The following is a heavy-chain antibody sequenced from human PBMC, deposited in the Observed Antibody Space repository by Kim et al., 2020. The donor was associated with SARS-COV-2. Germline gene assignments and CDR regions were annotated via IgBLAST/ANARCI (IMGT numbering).Heavy chain of an antibody. J-gene: IGHJ4*02. CDR2: INHSGST. CDR1: GGSFSGYY. V-gene: IGHV4-34*01. CDR3: ARSKIAAAPKIDY. Sequence: SETLSLTCAVYGGSFSGYYWSWIRQPPGKGLEWIGEINHSGSTNYNPSLKSRVTISVDTSKNQFSLKLSSVTAADTAVYYCARSKIAAAPKIDYWGQGTL. D-gene: IGHD6-13*01.